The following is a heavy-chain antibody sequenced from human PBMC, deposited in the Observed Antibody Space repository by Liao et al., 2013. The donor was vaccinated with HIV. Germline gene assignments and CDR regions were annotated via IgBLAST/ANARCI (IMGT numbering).Heavy chain of an antibody. D-gene: IGHD3-10*01. V-gene: IGHV4-39*07. J-gene: IGHJ3*02. Sequence: QLQLQESGPGLVKPSETLSLTCTVSGGSISSSSYYWGWIRQPPGKGLEWIGSIYYSGSTYYNPSLKSRVTISVDTSKNQFSLKLSSVTAADTAVYYCARDRGTAWGLGAFDIWGQGTMVTVSS. CDR2: IYYSGST. CDR3: ARDRGTAWGLGAFDI. CDR1: GGSISSSSYY.